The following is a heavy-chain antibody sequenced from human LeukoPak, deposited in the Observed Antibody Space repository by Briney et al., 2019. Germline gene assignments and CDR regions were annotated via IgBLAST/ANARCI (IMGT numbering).Heavy chain of an antibody. V-gene: IGHV3-21*06. D-gene: IGHD6-19*01. CDR3: ARDLYSSGWYSCFDY. CDR1: GFTFSSYS. Sequence: GGSLRLSRAASGFTFSSYSMNWVRQAPGKGLEWVSSTSSSGSYIYYADSVKGRFTISRDNAKNSLCLQMNSLRAEDTAVYYCARDLYSSGWYSCFDYWGQGTLVTVSS. J-gene: IGHJ4*02. CDR2: TSSSGSYI.